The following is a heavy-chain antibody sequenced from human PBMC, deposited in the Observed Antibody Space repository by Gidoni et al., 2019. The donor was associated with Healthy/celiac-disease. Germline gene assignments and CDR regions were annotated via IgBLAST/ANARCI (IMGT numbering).Heavy chain of an antibody. D-gene: IGHD1-26*01. J-gene: IGHJ4*02. Sequence: TYGSYSMNWVRQAPGKGLEWVSSISSSSSYIYYADSVKGRFTISRDNAKNSLYLQMNSLRAEDTAVYYCARVPAGATEFEYWGQGTLVTVSS. CDR3: ARVPAGATEFEY. CDR2: ISSSSSYI. V-gene: IGHV3-21*01. CDR1: TYGSYS.